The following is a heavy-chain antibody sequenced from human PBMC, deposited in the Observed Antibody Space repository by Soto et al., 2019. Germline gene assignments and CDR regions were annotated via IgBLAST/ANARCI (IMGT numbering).Heavy chain of an antibody. CDR3: ARGPSSLTRFDY. J-gene: IGHJ4*02. D-gene: IGHD2-2*01. CDR2: ISYDGSNK. CDR1: GFAFSSFG. V-gene: IGHV3-30*19. Sequence: PGGSLRLSCAASGFAFSSFGMHWVRQAPGKGLEWVAAISYDGSNKYYADSVKGGFTISRDNSKNTLYLQMNSLRAEDTAVYYCARGPSSLTRFDYWGQGTLVTVSS.